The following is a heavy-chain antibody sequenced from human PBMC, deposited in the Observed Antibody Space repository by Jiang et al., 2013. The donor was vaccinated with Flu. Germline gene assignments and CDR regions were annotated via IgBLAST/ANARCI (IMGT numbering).Heavy chain of an antibody. Sequence: GSFSGYYWSWIRQPPGKGLEWIGEINHSGRTNYNPSLKSRVTISMDTSKNQFSLKLTSVTAADTAVYFCARDYHDSTGYTWFDPWGQGTLVTVSS. J-gene: IGHJ5*02. V-gene: IGHV4-34*01. CDR1: GSFSGYY. CDR3: ARDYHDSTGYTWFDP. CDR2: INHSGRT. D-gene: IGHD3-22*01.